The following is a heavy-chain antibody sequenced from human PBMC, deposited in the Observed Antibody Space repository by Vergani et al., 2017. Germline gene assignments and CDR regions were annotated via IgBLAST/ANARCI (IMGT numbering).Heavy chain of an antibody. J-gene: IGHJ5*02. CDR3: AKDPIYSSSWYENWFDP. CDR2: ISGSGGST. Sequence: EVQLLESGGGLVQPGGSLRLSCAASGFTFSSYAMSWVRQAPGKGLEWVSAISGSGGSTYYADSVKGRFTISRDNSKNTLYLQMNSLRAEDTAVYYCAKDPIYSSSWYENWFDPWGQGTLVTVSS. CDR1: GFTFSSYA. V-gene: IGHV3-23*01. D-gene: IGHD6-13*01.